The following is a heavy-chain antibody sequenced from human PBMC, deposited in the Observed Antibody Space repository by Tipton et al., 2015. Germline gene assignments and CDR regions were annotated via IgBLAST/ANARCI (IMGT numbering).Heavy chain of an antibody. CDR1: GFTFSDSW. CDR3: RTYDNARGIDH. V-gene: IGHV3-74*03. CDR2: LNSDGGRI. Sequence: GSLRLSCAASGFTFSDSWMHWARQAPGKGPEWVSQLNSDGGRITYADSVKGRFTISRDNAKNTLYLQMNNLRPEDTAVYYCRTYDNARGIDHWGQGTLVTVSS. J-gene: IGHJ4*02. D-gene: IGHD3-16*01.